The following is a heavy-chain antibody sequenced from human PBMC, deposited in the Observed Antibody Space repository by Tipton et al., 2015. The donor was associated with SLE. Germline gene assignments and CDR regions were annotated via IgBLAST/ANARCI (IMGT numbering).Heavy chain of an antibody. V-gene: IGHV5-51*01. CDR1: GYTFTKYW. CDR2: IYPSDSDT. Sequence: QSGAEVRQPGESLKISCKTSGYTFTKYWIGWVRQVPGKGLEWMGIIYPSDSDTRYSPSLQGQVTISADKSINTANLQWRSLKASDTAMYYCATTSSDDIGAFDIWGQGTMVTVSS. D-gene: IGHD3-22*01. CDR3: ATTSSDDIGAFDI. J-gene: IGHJ3*02.